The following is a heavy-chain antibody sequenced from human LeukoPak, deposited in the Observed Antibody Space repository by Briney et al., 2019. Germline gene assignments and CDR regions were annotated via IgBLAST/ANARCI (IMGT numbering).Heavy chain of an antibody. CDR2: IYHSGST. V-gene: IGHV4-30-2*01. CDR1: GGSISSGGYS. J-gene: IGHJ4*02. D-gene: IGHD2-15*01. CDR3: ARGAKLLLKF. Sequence: SETLSLTCAVSGGSISSGGYSWSWIRQPPGKGLEWIGYIYHSGSTYYNPSLKSRVTISVDTSKNQFSLKLSSVTAADTAVYYCARGAKLLLKFWGQGTLVTVSS.